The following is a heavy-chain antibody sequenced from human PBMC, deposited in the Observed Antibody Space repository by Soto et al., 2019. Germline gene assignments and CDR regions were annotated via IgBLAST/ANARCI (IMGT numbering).Heavy chain of an antibody. D-gene: IGHD6-13*01. J-gene: IGHJ5*02. CDR3: ANTLWPQQLHWFDP. CDR1: GFPFSSYS. V-gene: IGHV3-23*01. Sequence: GRSLRVSCAASGFPFSSYSMSWVRQAPGKGLEWVSAISGSGGSIYYADSVKGRFTISRDNSKNTLYLQINSLRAAHTAVYYCANTLWPQQLHWFDPWRQGTLVTVSS. CDR2: ISGSGGSI.